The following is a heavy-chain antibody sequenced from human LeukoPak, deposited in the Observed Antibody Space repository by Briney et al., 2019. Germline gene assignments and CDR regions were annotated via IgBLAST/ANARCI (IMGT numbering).Heavy chain of an antibody. CDR2: IYSGGST. D-gene: IGHD6-19*01. J-gene: IGHJ4*02. Sequence: GGSLRLSCAASGFTFSSNYMSWVRQAPGKGLEWVSVIYSGGSTYYADSVKGRFTIFRDNSKNTLYLQMNSLRAEDTAVYYCARAPQYSSGLDYWGQGTLVTVSS. CDR1: GFTFSSNY. CDR3: ARAPQYSSGLDY. V-gene: IGHV3-53*01.